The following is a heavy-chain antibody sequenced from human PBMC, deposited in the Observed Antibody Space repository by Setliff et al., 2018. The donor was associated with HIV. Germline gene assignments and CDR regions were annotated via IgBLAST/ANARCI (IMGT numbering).Heavy chain of an antibody. CDR2: IYYSGST. CDR1: GGSISSHY. Sequence: SETLSLTCTVSGGSISSHYWSWIRQPPGKGLEWIGYIYYSGSTDYNPSLKSRVTISVDTSKNQFSLKLSSVTAADTAVYYCARDGPLEGSYRYYYYYMDVWGKGTTVTVSS. J-gene: IGHJ6*03. V-gene: IGHV4-59*11. CDR3: ARDGPLEGSYRYYYYYMDV. D-gene: IGHD3-10*01.